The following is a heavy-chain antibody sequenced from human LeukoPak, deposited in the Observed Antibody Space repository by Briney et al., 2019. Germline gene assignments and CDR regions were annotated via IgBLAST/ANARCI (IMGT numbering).Heavy chain of an antibody. CDR2: INHSGIT. CDR3: VRGLREFGYYYYHMDV. V-gene: IGHV4-34*01. D-gene: IGHD3-10*01. Sequence: SETLSLTCTVSGGSISSYYWSWIRQPPGKGLEWIAEINHSGITNYNPSLKSRLTISVDTSKNQFSLRLSSVTAADTAVYYCVRGLREFGYYYYHMDVWGKGTTVTVSS. CDR1: GGSISSYY. J-gene: IGHJ6*03.